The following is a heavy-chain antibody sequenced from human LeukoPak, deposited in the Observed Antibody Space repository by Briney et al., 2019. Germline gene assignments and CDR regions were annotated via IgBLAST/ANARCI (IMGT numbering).Heavy chain of an antibody. CDR3: ARDPGRGANWFDP. J-gene: IGHJ5*02. CDR2: INTSGST. V-gene: IGHV4-4*07. CDR1: GGSLSGYH. Sequence: PSETLSLTCTVSGGSLSGYHWSWIRQPAGRGLEWLGRINTSGSTSYNPSLNSRVSMSVDTSNNQFSLKLSSVTAADTAVYYCARDPGRGANWFDPWGQGTLVTVSS.